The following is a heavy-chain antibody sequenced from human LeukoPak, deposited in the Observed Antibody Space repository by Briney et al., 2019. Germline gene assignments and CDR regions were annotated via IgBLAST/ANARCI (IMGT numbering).Heavy chain of an antibody. CDR1: GGSFSGYY. CDR3: ASTRYCYAGDY. Sequence: SETLSLTCAVYGGSFSGYYWSWIRQPPGKGLEWIGEINHSGSTNYNPSLKSRVTIPVDTSKNQFSLKLSSVTAADTAVYYCASTRYCYAGDYWGQGTLVTVSS. J-gene: IGHJ4*02. V-gene: IGHV4-34*01. CDR2: INHSGST. D-gene: IGHD2-2*01.